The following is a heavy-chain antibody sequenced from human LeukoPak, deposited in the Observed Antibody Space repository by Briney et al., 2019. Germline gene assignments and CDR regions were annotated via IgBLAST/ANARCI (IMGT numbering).Heavy chain of an antibody. J-gene: IGHJ6*02. Sequence: PGGSLRLSCAASGFTFSSYWMSWVRQAPGKGLEWVANIKQDGSEKYYVGSVKGRFTISRDNAKNSLYLQMNSLRAEDTAVYYCARELVWVSQWLEPHYGMDVWGQGTTVTVSS. D-gene: IGHD6-19*01. CDR2: IKQDGSEK. V-gene: IGHV3-7*01. CDR3: ARELVWVSQWLEPHYGMDV. CDR1: GFTFSSYW.